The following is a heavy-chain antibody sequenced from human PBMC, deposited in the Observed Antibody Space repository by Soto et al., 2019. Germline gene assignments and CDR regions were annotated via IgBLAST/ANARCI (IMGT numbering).Heavy chain of an antibody. V-gene: IGHV3-74*01. CDR2: INGDGSGT. CDR3: TTGWTL. J-gene: IGHJ6*02. D-gene: IGHD3-16*01. Sequence: GGSLRLSCAASGFTFSGYWMHWVRQAPGKGLVWVSSINGDGSGTRYVDSVKGRFTISRDDSKNTLYLQMNSLKTEDTAVYYCTTGWTLWGQGTTVTVSS. CDR1: GFTFSGYW.